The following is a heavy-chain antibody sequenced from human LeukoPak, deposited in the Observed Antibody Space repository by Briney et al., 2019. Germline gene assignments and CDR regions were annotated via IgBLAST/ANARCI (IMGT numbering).Heavy chain of an antibody. CDR2: INTNTGNP. CDR1: GYTFTSYA. CDR3: ARGSGYGSGSYFSYYYYYYYMDV. D-gene: IGHD3-10*01. V-gene: IGHV7-4-1*02. Sequence: ASVKVSCKASGYTFTSYAMNWVRQAPGQGLEWMGWINTNTGNPTYAQGFTGRFVFSLDTSVSTAYLQISSLKAEDTAVYYCARGSGYGSGSYFSYYYYYYYMDVWGKGTTVTVSS. J-gene: IGHJ6*03.